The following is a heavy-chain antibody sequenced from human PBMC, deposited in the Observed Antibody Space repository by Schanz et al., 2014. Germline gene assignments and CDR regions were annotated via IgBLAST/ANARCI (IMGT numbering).Heavy chain of an antibody. D-gene: IGHD4-17*01. CDR1: GYTFTSYG. J-gene: IGHJ5*02. CDR2: INTASGNT. Sequence: QVQLVQSGAEVKKPGASVKVSCKASGYTFTSYGISWVRQAPGQGLEWMGWINTASGNTRYSEAFQGRVTITADKSTTTAYMELNSLNSDDTAVYYCATLDYADSVSWGQGTLVTVSS. CDR3: ATLDYADSVS. V-gene: IGHV1-18*01.